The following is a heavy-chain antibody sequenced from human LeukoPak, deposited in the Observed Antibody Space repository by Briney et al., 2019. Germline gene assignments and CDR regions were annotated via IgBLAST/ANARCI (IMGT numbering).Heavy chain of an antibody. CDR2: IYYSGST. J-gene: IGHJ3*02. CDR1: GGSISSYY. CDR3: ASYRSIQFGYSSGWYDAFDI. D-gene: IGHD6-19*01. V-gene: IGHV4-59*01. Sequence: SSETLSLTCTVSGGSISSYYWSWIRQPPGKGLEWIGYIYYSGSTNYNPSLKSRVTISVDTSKNQFSLKLSSVTAADTAVYYCASYRSIQFGYSSGWYDAFDIWGQGTMVTVSS.